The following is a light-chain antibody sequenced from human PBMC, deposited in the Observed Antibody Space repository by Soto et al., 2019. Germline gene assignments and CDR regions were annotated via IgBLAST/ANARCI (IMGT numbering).Light chain of an antibody. CDR1: QSISSW. J-gene: IGKJ1*01. V-gene: IGKV1-5*03. Sequence: TPSPSTLARSVGDRVTITCRASQSISSWLAWYQQKPGKAPKLLIYKASTLKSGVPSRFSGSGSGTEFTLTISSLQPDDFATYYCQHYNSYSEAFGQGTKVDI. CDR3: QHYNSYSEA. CDR2: KAS.